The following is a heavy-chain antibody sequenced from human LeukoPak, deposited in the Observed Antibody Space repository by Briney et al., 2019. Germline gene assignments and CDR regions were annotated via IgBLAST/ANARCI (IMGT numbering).Heavy chain of an antibody. J-gene: IGHJ4*02. CDR1: GGSISSYY. Sequence: PETLSLTCTVSGGSISSYYRSWIRQPPGKGLEWIGYIYYSGSTNYNPSLKSRVTISVDTAKNQFSLKLSSVTAADTAVYYCATWSISSSSFDYWGREPWSPSPQ. D-gene: IGHD6-6*01. CDR3: ATWSISSSSFDY. CDR2: IYYSGST. V-gene: IGHV4-59*01.